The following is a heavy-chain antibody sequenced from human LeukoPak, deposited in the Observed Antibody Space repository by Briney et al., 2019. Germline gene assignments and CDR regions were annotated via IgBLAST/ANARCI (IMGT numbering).Heavy chain of an antibody. J-gene: IGHJ1*01. CDR2: IIPVYGTP. CDR3: ARDSSGYPVGYLEH. CDR1: GGPFSRLA. Sequence: GASVKVSCKASGGPFSRLAFSWVRQAPGQGLEWMGGIIPVYGTPNYAQSFQGRVTITTDDSTSTGYMELSSLTSEDTAIYSCARDSSGYPVGYLEHWGQGTLVTVSS. V-gene: IGHV1-69*05. D-gene: IGHD3-22*01.